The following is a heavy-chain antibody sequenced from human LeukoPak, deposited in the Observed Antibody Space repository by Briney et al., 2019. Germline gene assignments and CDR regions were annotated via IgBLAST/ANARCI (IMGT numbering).Heavy chain of an antibody. J-gene: IGHJ4*02. Sequence: SETLSLTCTVSGGSITSSTYYWDWIRQSPGKGLEWIGTVYYSGSTYYNPSLKSRVTISVDTSSNQFSLKLSSVTAADTAVYYCARVVGTTYGTIDFWGQGSQVTVSS. CDR1: GGSITSSTYY. CDR2: VYYSGST. CDR3: ARVVGTTYGTIDF. D-gene: IGHD1-14*01. V-gene: IGHV4-39*01.